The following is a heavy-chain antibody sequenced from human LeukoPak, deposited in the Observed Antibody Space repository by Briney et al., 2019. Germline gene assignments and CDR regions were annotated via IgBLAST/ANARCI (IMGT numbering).Heavy chain of an antibody. CDR2: IHSGGGS. CDR3: ARLTGGDPWPQRSWFDP. Sequence: PSETLSLTCSDSGGSVSGYYWIWIRQPPGSGLEWVAYIHSGGGSNYNPSLKSRVTISVDTSKNQFSLKLSSVTAADTAVYYCARLTGGDPWPQRSWFDPWGQGTLVTVSS. D-gene: IGHD2-21*02. J-gene: IGHJ5*02. V-gene: IGHV4-59*08. CDR1: GGSVSGYY.